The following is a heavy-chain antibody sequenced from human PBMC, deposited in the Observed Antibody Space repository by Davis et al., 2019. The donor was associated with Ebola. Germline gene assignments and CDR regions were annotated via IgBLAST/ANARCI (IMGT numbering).Heavy chain of an antibody. Sequence: ASVKVSCKASGYTFTSYAMHWVRQAPGQRLEWMRWINAGNGNTKYSQKFQGRVTITRDTSASTAYMELSSLRSEDTAVYYCVRDDQQLVIFDYWGQGTLVTVSS. V-gene: IGHV1-3*01. J-gene: IGHJ4*02. CDR3: VRDDQQLVIFDY. D-gene: IGHD1-1*01. CDR2: INAGNGNT. CDR1: GYTFTSYA.